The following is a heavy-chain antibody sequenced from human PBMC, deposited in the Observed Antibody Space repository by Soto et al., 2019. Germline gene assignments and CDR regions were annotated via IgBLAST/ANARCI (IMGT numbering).Heavy chain of an antibody. CDR3: ARHLLGYCSSTSCYDYYYYGMDA. Sequence: GESLKISCKGSGYSFTSYWISWVRQMPRKGLEWMGRIDPSDSYTNYSPSFQGHVTISADKSISTAYLQWSSLKASDTAMYYCARHLLGYCSSTSCYDYYYYGMDAWGQGTTVTVSS. D-gene: IGHD2-2*01. J-gene: IGHJ6*02. V-gene: IGHV5-10-1*01. CDR1: GYSFTSYW. CDR2: IDPSDSYT.